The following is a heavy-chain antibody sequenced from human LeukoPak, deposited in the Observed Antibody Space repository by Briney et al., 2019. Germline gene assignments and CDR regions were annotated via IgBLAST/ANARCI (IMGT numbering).Heavy chain of an antibody. CDR3: ARVSFHYHAGNYGWYFDS. D-gene: IGHD3-16*01. Sequence: SETLSLTCTVSAGSISGQYWSLIRQPPGKGLEWLGYIYYPGITQYSSSLKSRVPISVHTPQNQCSLRLPSVSAADPAVYYCARVSFHYHAGNYGWYFDSWGQGTLVTVSS. CDR1: AGSISGQY. J-gene: IGHJ4*02. CDR2: IYYPGIT. V-gene: IGHV4-59*11.